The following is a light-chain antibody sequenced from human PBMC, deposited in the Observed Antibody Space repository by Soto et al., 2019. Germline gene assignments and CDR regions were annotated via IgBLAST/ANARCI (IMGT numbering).Light chain of an antibody. V-gene: IGKV3-11*01. Sequence: EIVLIQSPASLSVSPGERATLSCRASQSISTFLAWYQQKPGQAPRLLMYEASNRATGTPARFSGSGSGTDFTLTISSLEPEDFAVYYCQHRSNWPLTFGGGTKVEIK. CDR1: QSISTF. CDR2: EAS. J-gene: IGKJ4*01. CDR3: QHRSNWPLT.